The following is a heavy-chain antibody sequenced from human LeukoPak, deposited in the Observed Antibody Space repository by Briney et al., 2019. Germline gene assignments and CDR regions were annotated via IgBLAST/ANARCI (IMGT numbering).Heavy chain of an antibody. J-gene: IGHJ4*02. V-gene: IGHV4-39*01. D-gene: IGHD5-18*01. Sequence: SETLSLTCTVSGGSISSSYYYWGWIRQPPGKGLEWIGSIYYSGSTYYDPSLKSRVTISVDTSKSQFSLRLSSVTAADTAVYYCARLKGYSYGYGDYWGQGTLVIVSS. CDR3: ARLKGYSYGYGDY. CDR1: GGSISSSYYY. CDR2: IYYSGST.